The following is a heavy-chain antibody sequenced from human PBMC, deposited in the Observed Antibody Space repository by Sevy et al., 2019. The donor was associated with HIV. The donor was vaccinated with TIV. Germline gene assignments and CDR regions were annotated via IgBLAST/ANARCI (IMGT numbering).Heavy chain of an antibody. V-gene: IGHV4-59*08. J-gene: IGHJ3*02. CDR3: ARRNDFDI. CDR1: GGSINSDH. CDR2: VYYTGGT. Sequence: SDTLSLTCTVSGGSINSDHWNWIRQPPGKGLEWIGYVYYTGGTNYNPSLKNRVTISVDRTKNQFSLNLTSVTAADTGVYYCARRNDFDIWGQGTMVTVSS.